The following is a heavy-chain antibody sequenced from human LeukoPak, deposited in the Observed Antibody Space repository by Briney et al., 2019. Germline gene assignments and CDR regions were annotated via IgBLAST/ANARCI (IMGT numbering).Heavy chain of an antibody. J-gene: IGHJ4*02. CDR3: ARETDSSGWYPFDY. Sequence: PGRSLRLSCAASGFTFSSFAMHWVRQAPGKGLEWVAVISYDGSNKYYADSVKGRFTISRDNSKNTLYLQMNSLRAEDTAVYYCARETDSSGWYPFDYLGQGTLVTVSS. CDR1: GFTFSSFA. CDR2: ISYDGSNK. D-gene: IGHD6-19*01. V-gene: IGHV3-30*04.